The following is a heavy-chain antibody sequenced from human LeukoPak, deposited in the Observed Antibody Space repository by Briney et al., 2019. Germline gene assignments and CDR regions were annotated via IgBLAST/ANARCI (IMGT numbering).Heavy chain of an antibody. J-gene: IGHJ4*02. V-gene: IGHV1-2*02. CDR2: INPNSGGT. D-gene: IGHD3-22*01. Sequence: ASVKVSCKVSGYTFTDYYMHWVRQAPGQGLEWLGWINPNSGGTNYAQKFQGRVTMTRDTSISTAYMELSRLRSDDTAVYYCAREYYDSSAYNQEAIDYWGQGTLVTVSS. CDR1: GYTFTDYY. CDR3: AREYYDSSAYNQEAIDY.